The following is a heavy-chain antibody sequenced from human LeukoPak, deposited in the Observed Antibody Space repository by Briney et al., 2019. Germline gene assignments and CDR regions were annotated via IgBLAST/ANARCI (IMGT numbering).Heavy chain of an antibody. D-gene: IGHD6-19*01. CDR3: ARLRVQWLVMGPFDY. CDR1: GGSFSGYY. Sequence: PSETLSLTCAVYGGSFSGYYWSWIRQSPGKGLEWIGYIYYSGSTNYNPSLKSRVTISVDTSKNQFSLKLSSVTAADTAVYYCARLRVQWLVMGPFDYWGQGTLVTVSS. CDR2: IYYSGST. J-gene: IGHJ4*02. V-gene: IGHV4-59*08.